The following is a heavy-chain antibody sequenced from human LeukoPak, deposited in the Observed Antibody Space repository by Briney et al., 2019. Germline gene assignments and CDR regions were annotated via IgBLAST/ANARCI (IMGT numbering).Heavy chain of an antibody. D-gene: IGHD1-26*01. CDR3: ARGSWSGSYQPGTLDY. CDR1: GYTFTSYY. CDR2: INPSGGST. J-gene: IGHJ4*02. V-gene: IGHV1-46*01. Sequence: ASVKVSCKASGYTFTSYYMHWVRQAPGQGLEWMGIINPSGGSTSYAQKFQGRVTMTRDTSTSTVYMELSSLRSEDTAVYYCARGSWSGSYQPGTLDYWGQGTLVTVSS.